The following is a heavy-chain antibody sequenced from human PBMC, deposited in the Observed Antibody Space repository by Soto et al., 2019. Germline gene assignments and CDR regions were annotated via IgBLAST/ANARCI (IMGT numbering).Heavy chain of an antibody. Sequence: QVQLVQSGDEVKKPGASVKVSCKASGYIFVNYGIAWVRQAPGQGLEWMGWISPYTGNTHSATKVQGRLTMTTDTPTSTAYMDLGSLTSDDTAVYYCVMVDNYVTPTPKDVWGQGTTVTVSS. V-gene: IGHV1-18*01. D-gene: IGHD3-16*01. CDR3: VMVDNYVTPTPKDV. J-gene: IGHJ6*02. CDR2: ISPYTGNT. CDR1: GYIFVNYG.